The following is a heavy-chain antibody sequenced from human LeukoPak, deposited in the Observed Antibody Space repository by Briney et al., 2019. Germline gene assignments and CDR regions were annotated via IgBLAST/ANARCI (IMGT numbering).Heavy chain of an antibody. CDR1: GFTFSSSA. CDR3: VKDRSTDYAFDY. Sequence: PGGSLRLSCAASGFTFSSSAMHWVRQAPGKGLEWVAFIPYDGSHKSSADSVKGRFTISRDNSKNTLYLQVSSLRAEDTAVYYCVKDRSTDYAFDYWGQGTLVTVSP. D-gene: IGHD4/OR15-4a*01. J-gene: IGHJ4*02. V-gene: IGHV3-30*02. CDR2: IPYDGSHK.